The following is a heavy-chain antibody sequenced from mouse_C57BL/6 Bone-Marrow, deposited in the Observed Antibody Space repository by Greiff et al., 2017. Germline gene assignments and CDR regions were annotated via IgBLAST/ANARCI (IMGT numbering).Heavy chain of an antibody. D-gene: IGHD1-1*01. J-gene: IGHJ2*01. CDR3: ASGITTD. V-gene: IGHV1-26*01. CDR2: IYPGSGST. Sequence: EVQLQQSGPELVKPGASVKISCKASGYTFTDYYMNWVKQSHGKSLEWIGDIYPGSGSTNYNEKFKSKATLTVDTSSSTAYMQLSSLTSEDSAVYYCASGITTDWGQGTTLTGSS. CDR1: GYTFTDYY.